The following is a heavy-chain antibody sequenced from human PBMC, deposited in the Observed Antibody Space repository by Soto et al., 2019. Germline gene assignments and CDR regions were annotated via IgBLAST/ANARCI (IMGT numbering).Heavy chain of an antibody. CDR1: GGSISSSSYY. V-gene: IGHV4-39*07. CDR2: IYYSGST. D-gene: IGHD4-17*01. Sequence: SETLSLTCTVSGGSISSSSYYWGWIRQPPGKGLEWIGSIYYSGSTNYNPSLKSRVTISVDTSKNQFSLKLSSVTAADTAVYYCARGDYVRNIDYWGQGTLVTVSS. CDR3: ARGDYVRNIDY. J-gene: IGHJ4*02.